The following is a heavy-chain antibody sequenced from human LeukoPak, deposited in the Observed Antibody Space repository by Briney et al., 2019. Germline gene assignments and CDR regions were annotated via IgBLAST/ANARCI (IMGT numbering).Heavy chain of an antibody. J-gene: IGHJ4*02. Sequence: PGGSLRLSCAASGCTFRRYARSWVRQAPGKGLEWVSSISDTGGSTYYPDPVKGRFTISGDYAKNTLYVQMNSLRAEDTDVYYCAKGRSGYDNFDSWGQGNLVTVSS. CDR1: GCTFRRYA. CDR2: ISDTGGST. V-gene: IGHV3-23*01. D-gene: IGHD5-12*01. CDR3: AKGRSGYDNFDS.